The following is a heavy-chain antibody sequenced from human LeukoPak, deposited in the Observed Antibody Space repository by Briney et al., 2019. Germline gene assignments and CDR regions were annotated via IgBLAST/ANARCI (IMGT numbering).Heavy chain of an antibody. CDR3: ARVPGVYYDRLTGYGSGWFDP. V-gene: IGHV4-34*01. CDR1: GGSFSGYY. D-gene: IGHD3-9*01. J-gene: IGHJ5*02. CDR2: INHSGST. Sequence: PSETLSLTCAVYGGSFSGYYWSWIRQPPGKGLEWIGEINHSGSTNYNPSLKSRVTISVDTSKNQFSLKVRSMTAADTAMYYCARVPGVYYDRLTGYGSGWFDPWGQGTLVTVSS.